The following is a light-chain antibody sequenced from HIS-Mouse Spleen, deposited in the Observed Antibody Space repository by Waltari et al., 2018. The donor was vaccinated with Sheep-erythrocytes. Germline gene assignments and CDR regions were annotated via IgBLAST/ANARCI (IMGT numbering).Light chain of an antibody. J-gene: IGLJ1*01. Sequence: SYELTQPPSVSVSPGQTASITCSGDKLGDKYACWYQQKPGQSPVLVIYQDSKRPSGLPERFSGSNSANTATLTISGTQAMDEADYYCQAWDSSTYVFGTGTKVTVL. V-gene: IGLV3-1*01. CDR3: QAWDSSTYV. CDR2: QDS. CDR1: KLGDKY.